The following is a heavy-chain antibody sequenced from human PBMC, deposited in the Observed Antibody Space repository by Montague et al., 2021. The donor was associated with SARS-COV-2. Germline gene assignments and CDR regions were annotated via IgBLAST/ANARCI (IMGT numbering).Heavy chain of an antibody. D-gene: IGHD6-19*01. V-gene: IGHV3-74*01. J-gene: IGHJ2*01. CDR2: INSDGSST. Sequence: SLRLSCAASGFTFSRYWMHWVRQAPGKGLVWVSRINSDGSSTSYADSVKGRFTISRDNAKNTLYLQMNSLRAEDTAVYYCAKRASSGWYLDWYFDLWGRGTLVTVSS. CDR3: AKRASSGWYLDWYFDL. CDR1: GFTFSRYW.